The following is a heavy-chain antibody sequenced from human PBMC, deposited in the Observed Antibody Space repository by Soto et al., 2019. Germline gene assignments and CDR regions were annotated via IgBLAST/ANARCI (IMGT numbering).Heavy chain of an antibody. D-gene: IGHD5-18*01. CDR3: ARGKYNAARGYSYGYYY. CDR1: GGSFSGYY. V-gene: IGHV4-34*01. CDR2: INHSGST. Sequence: QVQLQQWGAGLLKPSETLSLTCAVYGGSFSGYYWSWIRQPPGKGLEWIGEINHSGSTNYNPSLKSRVTISVDTSKNQFSLKLSSVTAADTAVYYCARGKYNAARGYSYGYYYWGQGTLVTVSS. J-gene: IGHJ4*02.